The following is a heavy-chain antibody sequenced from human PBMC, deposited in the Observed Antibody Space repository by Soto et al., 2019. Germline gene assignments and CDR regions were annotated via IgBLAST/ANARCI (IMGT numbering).Heavy chain of an antibody. V-gene: IGHV3-74*01. CDR3: AREGYSSRWYDY. D-gene: IGHD6-13*01. J-gene: IGHJ4*02. CDR1: GFTFSSYW. CDR2: INSDGSST. Sequence: VGSLRLSCAASGFTFSSYWMHWVRQAPGKGLVWVSRINSDGSSTSYADSVKGRFTISRDNAKNTLYLQMNSLRAEDTAVYYCAREGYSSRWYDYWGQGTLVTVSS.